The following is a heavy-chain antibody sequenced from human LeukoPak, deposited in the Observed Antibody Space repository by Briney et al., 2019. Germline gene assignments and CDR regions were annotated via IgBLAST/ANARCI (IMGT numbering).Heavy chain of an antibody. D-gene: IGHD3-3*01. CDR2: IHTDGAT. Sequence: GGSLRLSCAASGFAVSNDYMSWVRQAPGKGLEWVSVIHTDGATYYAASVKGRFTISRDFSKYTLYLRMNSLRAEDTAIYYCARHRPWGGLNGFDYWGQGTLVTVAS. V-gene: IGHV3-66*04. CDR3: ARHRPWGGLNGFDY. J-gene: IGHJ4*02. CDR1: GFAVSNDY.